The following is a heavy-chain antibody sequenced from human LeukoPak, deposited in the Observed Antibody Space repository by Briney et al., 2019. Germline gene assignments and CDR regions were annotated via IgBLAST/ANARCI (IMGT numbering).Heavy chain of an antibody. CDR3: AKVGRQWLVLYYFDY. CDR2: ISYDGSNK. J-gene: IGHJ4*02. CDR1: GFTFSNYG. Sequence: GGSLRLSCAASGFTFSNYGMHWVRQAPGKGLEWVAVISYDGSNKYYADSVKGRFTISRDNSKNTLYLQMNSLRAEDTAVYYCAKVGRQWLVLYYFDYWGQGTLVTVSS. D-gene: IGHD6-19*01. V-gene: IGHV3-30*18.